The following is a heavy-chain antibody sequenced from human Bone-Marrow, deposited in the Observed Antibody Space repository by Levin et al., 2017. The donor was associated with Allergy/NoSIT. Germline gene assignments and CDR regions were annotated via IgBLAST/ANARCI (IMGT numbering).Heavy chain of an antibody. CDR3: AREARGSNCFDY. Sequence: GESLKISCAASGFTFSSYWMHWVRQAPGKGLVWVSRIKIDGSSTSYADSVKGRFTISRDNAKNTLYLQMNSLRAEDTAVYYCAREARGSNCFDYWGQGTLVTVSS. CDR2: IKIDGSST. J-gene: IGHJ4*02. CDR1: GFTFSSYW. V-gene: IGHV3-74*01. D-gene: IGHD3-16*01.